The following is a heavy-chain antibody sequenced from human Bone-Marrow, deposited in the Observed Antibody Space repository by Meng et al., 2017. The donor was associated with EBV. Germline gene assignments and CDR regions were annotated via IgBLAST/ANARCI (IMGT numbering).Heavy chain of an antibody. CDR3: ARDQGYCSGGSCYHDAFDI. D-gene: IGHD2-15*01. Sequence: PQESRSGLVKPSHTTSLTCAVSGGSISSGGYSWSWIRQPPGKGLEWIWYIYHSGSTYYNPSLKSRVTISVDRSKNQFSLKLSSVTAADTAVYYCARDQGYCSGGSCYHDAFDIWGQGTMVTVSS. CDR1: GGSISSGGYS. CDR2: IYHSGST. V-gene: IGHV4-30-2*01. J-gene: IGHJ3*02.